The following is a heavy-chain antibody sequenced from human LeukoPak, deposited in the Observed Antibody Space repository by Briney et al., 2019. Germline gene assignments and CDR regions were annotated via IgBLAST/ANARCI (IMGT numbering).Heavy chain of an antibody. CDR1: GGTFSSYA. V-gene: IGHV1-69*05. CDR2: IIPIFGTA. D-gene: IGHD5-18*01. CDR3: AGGYSYGYRYYFDY. J-gene: IGHJ4*02. Sequence: GASVKVSCKASGGTFSSYAISWVRQAPGQGLEWMGGIIPIFGTANYAQKFQGRVTITTDESTSTAYMELSSLRSEDTAVYYCAGGYSYGYRYYFDYWGQGTLVTVSS.